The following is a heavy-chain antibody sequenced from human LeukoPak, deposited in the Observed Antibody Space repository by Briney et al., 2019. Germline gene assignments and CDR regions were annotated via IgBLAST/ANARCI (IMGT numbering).Heavy chain of an antibody. CDR1: VYTFTGYY. Sequence: VASVNVSCKASVYTFTGYYMHWVRQAPGQGLEWMGWINPNSGGTNYAQKFQGRVTMTRDTSISTAYMELSRLRSDDTAVYYCARGGSSGWFSNWFDPWGQGTLVTVSS. J-gene: IGHJ5*02. CDR3: ARGGSSGWFSNWFDP. CDR2: INPNSGGT. V-gene: IGHV1-2*02. D-gene: IGHD6-19*01.